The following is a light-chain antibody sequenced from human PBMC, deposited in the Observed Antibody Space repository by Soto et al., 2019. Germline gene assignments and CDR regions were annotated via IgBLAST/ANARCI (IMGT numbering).Light chain of an antibody. J-gene: IGLJ1*01. CDR3: SSYAGSNNLRNV. CDR1: SSDVGGYNY. Sequence: QSVLTQPPSASGSPGQSVTISCTGTSSDVGGYNYVSWYQQHPGKAPKLMIYEVSKRPSGVHDRFSGSKSGNTASLTVSGLQAEDEADYYCSSYAGSNNLRNVFGTGTKVTVL. CDR2: EVS. V-gene: IGLV2-8*01.